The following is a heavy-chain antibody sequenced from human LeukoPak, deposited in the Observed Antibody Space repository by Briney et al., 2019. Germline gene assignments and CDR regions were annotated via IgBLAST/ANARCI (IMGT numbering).Heavy chain of an antibody. CDR2: IYTSGST. V-gene: IGHV4-61*02. J-gene: IGHJ4*02. Sequence: SQTLSLTCTVSGGSISSGSYYWSWIRQPAGKGLEWIGRIYTSGSTNYNPSLKSRVTISVDTSKNQFSLKLSSVTAADTAVYHCASTPLGIWGRGTLVTVSS. D-gene: IGHD7-27*01. CDR1: GGSISSGSYY. CDR3: ASTPLGI.